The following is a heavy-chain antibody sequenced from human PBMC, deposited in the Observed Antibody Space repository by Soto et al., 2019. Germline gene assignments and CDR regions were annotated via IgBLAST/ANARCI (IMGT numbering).Heavy chain of an antibody. CDR1: GFSFSDFG. V-gene: IGHV3-33*01. J-gene: IGHJ6*02. CDR2: IWDDGNNK. D-gene: IGHD3-10*01. Sequence: PGGSLRLSCAASGFSFSDFGIHWVRQAPGKGLEWVAIIWDDGNNKYYADSVKGRFTISRDNSKNTLYLQMNSLRAEDTAVYYCARDRWVVINPDYYYYYGMDVWGQGTTVTVSS. CDR3: ARDRWVVINPDYYYYYGMDV.